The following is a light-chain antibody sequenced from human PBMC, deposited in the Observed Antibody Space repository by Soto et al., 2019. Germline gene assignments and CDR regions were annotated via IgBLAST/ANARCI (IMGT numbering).Light chain of an antibody. V-gene: IGKV3-20*01. CDR2: AAS. J-gene: IGKJ2*01. CDR1: QTLSSRY. Sequence: EIVLTQSPDTLSLSPGERATLSCRASQTLSSRYIAWYQQKPGQAPRLLIYAASTRATGIPDKFSGSGSGTDFTLTISRLEPEDFAVYYCQQCCSSPKTFGQGTKLEIK. CDR3: QQCCSSPKT.